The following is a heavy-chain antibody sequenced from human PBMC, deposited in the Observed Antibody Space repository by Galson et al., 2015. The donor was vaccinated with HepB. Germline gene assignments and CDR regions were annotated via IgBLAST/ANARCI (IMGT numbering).Heavy chain of an antibody. D-gene: IGHD3-10*01. V-gene: IGHV3-33*01. CDR3: ARGVGFYYGLDV. CDR1: GFTFSNFV. CDR2: ISFDDITK. Sequence: LRLSCATSGFTFSNFVMHWVRQAPGKGLEWVAIISFDDITKSYGDSVKGRFTISRDNSKNTLYLQMRSLRAEDTAVYFCARGVGFYYGLDVWGQGTTVTVSS. J-gene: IGHJ6*02.